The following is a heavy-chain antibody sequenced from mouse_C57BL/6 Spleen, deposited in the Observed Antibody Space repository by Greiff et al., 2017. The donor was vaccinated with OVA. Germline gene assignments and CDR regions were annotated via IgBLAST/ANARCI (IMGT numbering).Heavy chain of an antibody. CDR2: INPYNGGT. J-gene: IGHJ4*01. Sequence: EVKLQESGPVLVKPGASVKMSCKASGYTFTDYYMNWVKQSHGKSLEWIGVINPYNGGTSYNQKFKGKATLTVDKSSSTAYMELNSLTSEDSAVYYCARGGVWDGAYYAMDYWGQGTSVTVSS. D-gene: IGHD2-10*02. CDR1: GYTFTDYY. V-gene: IGHV1-19*01. CDR3: ARGGVWDGAYYAMDY.